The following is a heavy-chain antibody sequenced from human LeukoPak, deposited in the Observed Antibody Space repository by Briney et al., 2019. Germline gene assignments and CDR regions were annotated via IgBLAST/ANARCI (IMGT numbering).Heavy chain of an antibody. CDR1: GFTFRSYG. V-gene: IGHV3-30*18. J-gene: IGHJ6*02. Sequence: PGGSLRLFCAASGFTFRSYGRHWVRQAPGKGLEWVAVISYDGSNKYYADSVKGRFTISRDNSKNTLYLQMNSLRAEDTAVYYCAEDTAWDGMDVWGQGTPVTVSS. CDR2: ISYDGSNK. D-gene: IGHD3-16*01. CDR3: AEDTAWDGMDV.